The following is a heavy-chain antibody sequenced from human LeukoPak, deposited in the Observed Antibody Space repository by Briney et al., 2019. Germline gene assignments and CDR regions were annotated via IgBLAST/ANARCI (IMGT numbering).Heavy chain of an antibody. CDR3: ARVEYYFDY. V-gene: IGHV3-7*04. CDR2: LKQDGSEK. D-gene: IGHD5-24*01. J-gene: IGHJ4*02. CDR1: GFTFSTYW. Sequence: GGSLRLSCAASGFTFSTYWMSWVRQAPGKGLERVAILKQDGSEKYYVDSVKGRFTISRDNAKNSLYLRMNSLRVEDTAVYYCARVEYYFDYWGQGSLVTVSS.